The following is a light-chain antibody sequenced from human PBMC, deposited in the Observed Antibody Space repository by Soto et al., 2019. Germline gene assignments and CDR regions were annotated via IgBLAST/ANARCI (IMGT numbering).Light chain of an antibody. CDR2: GNS. CDR3: QPYDSSLSGYVV. Sequence: QSVLTQPPSVSGAPGQRVTISCTGSSSNIGAGYDVHWYQQLPGTAPKLLIYGNSNRPSGVPDRFSGSKSGTSASLAITGRQAEDAADSYCQPYDSSLSGYVVFGGGTKLTAL. CDR1: SSNIGAGYD. V-gene: IGLV1-40*01. J-gene: IGLJ2*01.